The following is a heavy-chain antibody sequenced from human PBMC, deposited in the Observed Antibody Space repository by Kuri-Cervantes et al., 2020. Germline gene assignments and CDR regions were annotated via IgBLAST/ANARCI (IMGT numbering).Heavy chain of an antibody. CDR2: INSDGSST. CDR3: AKDSGYSSSWYVD. D-gene: IGHD6-13*01. V-gene: IGHV3-74*01. Sequence: ETLSLTCAASGFTFSSYGMHWVRQAPGKGLVWVSRINSDGSSTNYADSVKGRFTISRDNAKNSLYLQMNSLRAENTALYYCAKDSGYSSSWYVDWGQGTLVTVSS. CDR1: GFTFSSYG. J-gene: IGHJ4*02.